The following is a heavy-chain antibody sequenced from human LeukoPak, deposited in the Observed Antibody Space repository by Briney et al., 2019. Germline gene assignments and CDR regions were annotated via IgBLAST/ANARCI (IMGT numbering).Heavy chain of an antibody. Sequence: SETLSLTCAVSGGSFSGHYRSWIRQPPGEGLEWIGEINDSGSTKYNPSLKSRVTISADTSKNQFSLKLSSVTAADTAVYYCAKNNWFDPWGQGTLVTVSS. CDR1: GGSFSGHY. CDR2: INDSGST. V-gene: IGHV4-34*01. CDR3: AKNNWFDP. J-gene: IGHJ5*02.